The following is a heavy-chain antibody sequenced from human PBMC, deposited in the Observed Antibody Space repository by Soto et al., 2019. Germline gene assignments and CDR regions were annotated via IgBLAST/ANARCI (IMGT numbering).Heavy chain of an antibody. CDR1: GGTFSSYA. Sequence: ASVKVSCKASGGTFSSYAISWVRQAPGQGLEWMGGIIPIFGTANYAQKFQGRVTITADESTSTAYMELSSLRSEDTAVYYCARGQMVVAATPYYYCMDVWGQGTRVTVSS. D-gene: IGHD2-15*01. V-gene: IGHV1-69*13. CDR2: IIPIFGTA. CDR3: ARGQMVVAATPYYYCMDV. J-gene: IGHJ6*02.